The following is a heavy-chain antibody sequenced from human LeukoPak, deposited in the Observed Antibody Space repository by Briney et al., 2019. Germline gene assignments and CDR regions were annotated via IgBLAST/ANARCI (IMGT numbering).Heavy chain of an antibody. D-gene: IGHD2/OR15-2a*01. CDR1: GGSMRNYY. CDR2: VFHTGAT. Sequence: PSETLSLTCTVSGGSMRNYYWSWIRQPPGKGLEWVGYVFHTGATNYNPSLKSRVTISVDLSMNNFSPRLNSVTAPDTGVYYCARKLWPHDAFDIWGPGTLAAVSS. J-gene: IGHJ3*02. V-gene: IGHV4-59*01. CDR3: ARKLWPHDAFDI.